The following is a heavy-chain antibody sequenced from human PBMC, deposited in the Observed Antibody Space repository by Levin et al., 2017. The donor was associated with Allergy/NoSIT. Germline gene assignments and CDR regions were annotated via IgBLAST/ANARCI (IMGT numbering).Heavy chain of an antibody. CDR1: GFNLEDYA. J-gene: IGHJ4*02. D-gene: IGHD6-13*01. CDR3: AKDSTAYSSSQDLDF. Sequence: PGGSLRLSCAASGFNLEDYAMHWVRRGPGKGLEWVSGISWNSGRIGYADSVKGRFTIARDNAKNSLYLQMNSLREEDSALYYCAKDSTAYSSSQDLDFWGQGTQVTVSS. V-gene: IGHV3-9*01. CDR2: ISWNSGRI.